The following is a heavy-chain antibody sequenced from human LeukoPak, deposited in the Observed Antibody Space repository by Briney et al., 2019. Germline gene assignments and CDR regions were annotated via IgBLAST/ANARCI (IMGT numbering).Heavy chain of an antibody. CDR3: AYSSDYQQK. CDR2: INHSGST. D-gene: IGHD3-22*01. Sequence: PSETLSLTCAVYGGSFSSYYWRWIRQPPGKGLEWIGEINHSGSTNYNPSLKSRVTISVDTSKNQFSLKLSSESAADTAVYYCAYSSDYQQKWGQGTLVTVSS. V-gene: IGHV4-34*01. J-gene: IGHJ1*01. CDR1: GGSFSSYY.